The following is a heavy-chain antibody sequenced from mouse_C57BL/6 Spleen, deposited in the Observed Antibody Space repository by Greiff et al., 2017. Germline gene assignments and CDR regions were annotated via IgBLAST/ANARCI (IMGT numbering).Heavy chain of an antibody. D-gene: IGHD2-3*01. V-gene: IGHV1-55*01. CDR1: GYTFTSYW. CDR2: IYPGSGST. Sequence: QVQLQQPGAELVKPGASVKMSCKASGYTFTSYWITWVKQRPGQGLEWIGDIYPGSGSTNYNEKFKSKATLSVDTASSTAYMQRSSLTSEDSAVYYCARVEGVLVYEGYPFGYWGQGTTLTVSS. J-gene: IGHJ2*01. CDR3: ARVEGVLVYEGYPFGY.